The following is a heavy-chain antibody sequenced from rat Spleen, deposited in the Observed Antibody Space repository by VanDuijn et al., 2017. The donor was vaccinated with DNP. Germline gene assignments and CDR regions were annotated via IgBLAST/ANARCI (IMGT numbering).Heavy chain of an antibody. J-gene: IGHJ2*01. CDR3: ARHRDYFDGHFRFFDY. Sequence: QVQLKESGPGLVQPSQTLSLTCTVSGFSLTNYGVSWVRQPPGKGLEWIAAMSSGGSTYYNSALKSRLSISRDPSKSQVFLKMNSLQPEDTGTYYCARHRDYFDGHFRFFDYWGQGVMVTLSS. CDR2: MSSGGST. CDR1: GFSLTNYG. D-gene: IGHD1-12*03. V-gene: IGHV2S12*01.